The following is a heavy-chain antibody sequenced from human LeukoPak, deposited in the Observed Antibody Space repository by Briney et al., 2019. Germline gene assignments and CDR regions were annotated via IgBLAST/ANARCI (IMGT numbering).Heavy chain of an antibody. CDR3: ARSEYSKSIWFDP. CDR2: INPSGGTT. CDR1: GFKFTNFY. J-gene: IGHJ5*02. V-gene: IGHV1-46*01. D-gene: IGHD6-6*01. Sequence: ASVTISFKASGFKFTNFYFHWVRQAPGQGLEWMGIINPSGGTTTYAQKFQGNITMTRDTSTSTVYMEMTSLTSEDTAVYYCARSEYSKSIWFDPWGQGTLVTVSS.